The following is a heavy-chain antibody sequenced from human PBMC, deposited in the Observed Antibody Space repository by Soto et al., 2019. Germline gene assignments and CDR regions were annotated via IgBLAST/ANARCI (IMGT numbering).Heavy chain of an antibody. D-gene: IGHD6-13*01. V-gene: IGHV1-46*03. CDR1: GYTFTGYY. Sequence: ASVKVSCKASGYTFTGYYVHWVRQAPGQGLEWMGIINPSGGSTSYAQKFQGRVTMTRDTSTSTVYMELSSLRSEDTAVYYCARGYSWYDAFDIWGQGTMVTVSS. CDR3: ARGYSWYDAFDI. CDR2: INPSGGST. J-gene: IGHJ3*02.